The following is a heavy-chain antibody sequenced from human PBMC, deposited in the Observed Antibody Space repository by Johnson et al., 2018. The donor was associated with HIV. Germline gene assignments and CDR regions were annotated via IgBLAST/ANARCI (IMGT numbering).Heavy chain of an antibody. CDR1: GFTFSSYA. V-gene: IGHV3-30-3*01. J-gene: IGHJ3*02. Sequence: QVQLVESGGGVVQPGRSLRLSCEASGFTFSSYAMHWVRQAPGKGLEWVAVISYDGSNKYYADSVKGRFTISRDNSKKTLYLQMNSLRAEDTAVYYCARDLTNWGVGDAFDIWGLGTMVTVSS. D-gene: IGHD7-27*01. CDR2: ISYDGSNK. CDR3: ARDLTNWGVGDAFDI.